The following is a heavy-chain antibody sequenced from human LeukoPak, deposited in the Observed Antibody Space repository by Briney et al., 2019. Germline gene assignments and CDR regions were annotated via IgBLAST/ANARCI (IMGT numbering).Heavy chain of an antibody. D-gene: IGHD3-22*01. CDR2: IYYSGST. V-gene: IGHV4-59*08. CDR1: GGSISNFY. Sequence: SETLPLTCAVSGGSISNFYWSWIRQPPGKGLEWIGYIYYSGSTNYNPSLKSRVTISVGMSKNQFSLKLSSVTAADTAVYYCARHYFDSNGNFDYWGQGTLVTVSS. CDR3: ARHYFDSNGNFDY. J-gene: IGHJ4*02.